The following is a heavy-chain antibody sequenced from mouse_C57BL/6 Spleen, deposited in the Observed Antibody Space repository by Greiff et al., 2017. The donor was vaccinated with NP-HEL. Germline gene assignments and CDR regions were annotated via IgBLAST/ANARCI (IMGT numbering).Heavy chain of an antibody. Sequence: QVQLQQPGAELVRPGSSVKLSCKASGYTFTSYWMHWVKQRPIQGLEWIGNIDPSDSETHYNQKFKDKATLTVDKSSSTAYMQLSSLTSEDSAVYCGARWELGRGDYFDYWGQGTTLTVSS. V-gene: IGHV1-52*01. D-gene: IGHD4-1*01. J-gene: IGHJ2*01. CDR2: IDPSDSET. CDR3: ARWELGRGDYFDY. CDR1: GYTFTSYW.